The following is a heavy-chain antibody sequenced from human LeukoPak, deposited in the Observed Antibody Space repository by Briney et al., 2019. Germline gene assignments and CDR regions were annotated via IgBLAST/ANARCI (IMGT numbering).Heavy chain of an antibody. CDR2: INPSGNT. J-gene: IGHJ5*02. Sequence: SETLSLTCTVSGGSISTTNYYWGWIRQPPGRDLEWIGSINPSGNTYYNPSLESRVTISVDTSKNQLSLKLTSATAADTSVYYCARHSGLRSPFDPWGQGTLVTVSS. D-gene: IGHD3-3*01. CDR1: GGSISTTNYY. V-gene: IGHV4-39*01. CDR3: ARHSGLRSPFDP.